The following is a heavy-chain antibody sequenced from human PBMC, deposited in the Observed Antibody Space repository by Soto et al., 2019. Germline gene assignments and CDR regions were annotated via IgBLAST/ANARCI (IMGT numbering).Heavy chain of an antibody. D-gene: IGHD2-15*01. CDR2: ISAYNGNT. CDR3: ARDSDCSGGSCYSDY. J-gene: IGHJ4*02. V-gene: IGHV1-18*01. CDR1: GYTFTSYG. Sequence: GASVKVSCKASGYTFTSYGISWVRQAPGQGLEWMGWISAYNGNTNYAQKLQGRVTMTTDTSTSTAYKELRSLRSDDTAVYYCARDSDCSGGSCYSDYWGQGNLVTVSS.